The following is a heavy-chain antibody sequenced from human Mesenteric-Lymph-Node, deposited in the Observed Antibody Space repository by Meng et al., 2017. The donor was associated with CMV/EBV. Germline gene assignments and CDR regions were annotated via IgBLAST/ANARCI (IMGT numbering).Heavy chain of an antibody. J-gene: IGHJ4*02. CDR3: FYCGGDRCGDY. CDR1: GYTFTGYY. D-gene: IGHD2-21*01. CDR2: INPSSGGT. Sequence: ASVKVSCKASGYTFTGYYMHWVRQAPGQGLEWMGWINPSSGGTNYAQKFQGRVTMTRDTSISTAYMELSRLRSDDTAVYYCFYCGGDRCGDYWGQGTLVTVSS. V-gene: IGHV1-2*02.